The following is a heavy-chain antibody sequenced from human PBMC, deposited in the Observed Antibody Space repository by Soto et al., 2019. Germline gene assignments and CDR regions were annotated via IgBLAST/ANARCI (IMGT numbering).Heavy chain of an antibody. D-gene: IGHD6-19*01. V-gene: IGHV1-69*08. CDR1: GGTFSSYT. CDR3: ATDHSSGWDPQSIRKKPDAFDI. Sequence: QVQLVQSGAEVKKPGSSVKVSCKASGGTFSSYTISWVRQAPGQGLEWMGRIIPILGIANYAQKFQGRVTITADKSTSTAYMELSSLRPEDTAVNYCATDHSSGWDPQSIRKKPDAFDIWGQGTMVTVSS. CDR2: IIPILGIA. J-gene: IGHJ3*02.